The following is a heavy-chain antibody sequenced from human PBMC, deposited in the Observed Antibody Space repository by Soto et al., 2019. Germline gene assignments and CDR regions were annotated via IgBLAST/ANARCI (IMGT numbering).Heavy chain of an antibody. CDR2: IIPMFDPP. CDR1: GGTFSSDA. J-gene: IGHJ4*02. Sequence: QVQLVQSGAEVKKPGSSVKVSCKTSGGTFSSDAINWVRQAPGQGLEWMGGIIPMFDPPNYTQKFQGRVTITADESTSTVYMKLSSLRSEDTATYYCARGNWNRRWGDCDYWGQGTLVTVSS. D-gene: IGHD1-1*01. CDR3: ARGNWNRRWGDCDY. V-gene: IGHV1-69*01.